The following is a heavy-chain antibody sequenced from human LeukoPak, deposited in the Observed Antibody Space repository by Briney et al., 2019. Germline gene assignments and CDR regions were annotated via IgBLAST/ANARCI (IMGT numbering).Heavy chain of an antibody. CDR2: INHFGST. V-gene: IGHV4-34*01. Sequence: SETLSLTCAVYGGSFIGYYWSWIRQPPGKGLEWIGEINHFGSTNYNPSLKSRVTISIDTSKNQFSLKLSSVTAADTAVYYCARESGFYGSGSRYWGQGTLVTVSS. J-gene: IGHJ4*02. D-gene: IGHD3-10*01. CDR1: GGSFIGYY. CDR3: ARESGFYGSGSRY.